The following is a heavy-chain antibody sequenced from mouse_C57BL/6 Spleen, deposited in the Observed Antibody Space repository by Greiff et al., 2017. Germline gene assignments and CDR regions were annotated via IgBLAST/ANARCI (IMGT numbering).Heavy chain of an antibody. CDR1: GYTFTSYG. D-gene: IGHD4-1*01. CDR3: AREGLTGTRFAY. V-gene: IGHV1-81*01. Sequence: VQLKESGAELARPGASVKLSCKASGYTFTSYGISWVKQRTGQGLEWIGEIYPRSGNTYYNEKFKGKATLTADKSSSTAYMELRSLTSEDSAVYFCAREGLTGTRFAYWGQGTLVTVSA. CDR2: IYPRSGNT. J-gene: IGHJ3*01.